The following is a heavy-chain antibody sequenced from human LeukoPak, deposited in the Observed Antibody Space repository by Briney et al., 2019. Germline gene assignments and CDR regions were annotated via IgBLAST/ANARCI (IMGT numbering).Heavy chain of an antibody. Sequence: ASVKVSCKASGYTFTGYYMHWVRQAPGQGLEWMGRINPNSGGTNYAQKFQGRVTMTRDTSISTAYMELSRLRSDDTAVYYCARAPSSWTYEVRSHNWFDPWGQGTLVTVSS. CDR1: GYTFTGYY. CDR3: ARAPSSWTYEVRSHNWFDP. D-gene: IGHD1-7*01. CDR2: INPNSGGT. J-gene: IGHJ5*02. V-gene: IGHV1-2*06.